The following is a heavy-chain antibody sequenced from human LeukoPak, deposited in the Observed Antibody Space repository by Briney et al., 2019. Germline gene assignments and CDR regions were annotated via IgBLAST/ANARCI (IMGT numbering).Heavy chain of an antibody. V-gene: IGHV3-7*03. D-gene: IGHD4-17*01. CDR3: ARSLYGDYVDY. CDR2: INHNGNVN. Sequence: GGSLRLSCAASGFTFSSYWMNWARQAPGKGLEWVASINHNGNVNYYVDSVKGRFTISRDNAKISLYLQMSNLRAEDTAVYFCARSLYGDYVDYWGQGTLVTVSS. J-gene: IGHJ4*02. CDR1: GFTFSSYW.